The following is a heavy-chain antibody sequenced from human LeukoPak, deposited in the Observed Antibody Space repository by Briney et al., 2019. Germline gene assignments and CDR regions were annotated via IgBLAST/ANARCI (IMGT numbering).Heavy chain of an antibody. CDR2: INPNSGGT. Sequence: GASVKVSCKSSGYTFTGYYMHWVRQAPGQGLEWMGWINPNSGGTNYAQKFQGRVTITADKSTSTAYMELSSLRSEDTAVYYCARDRGFRNDAFDIWGQGTMVTVSS. CDR3: ARDRGFRNDAFDI. CDR1: GYTFTGYY. J-gene: IGHJ3*02. D-gene: IGHD1-14*01. V-gene: IGHV1-2*02.